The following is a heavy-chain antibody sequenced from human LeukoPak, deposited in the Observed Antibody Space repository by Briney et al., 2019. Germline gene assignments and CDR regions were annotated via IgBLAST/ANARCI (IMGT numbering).Heavy chain of an antibody. CDR2: IYHSGST. CDR1: GGSISSGGYS. V-gene: IGHV4-30-2*01. J-gene: IGHJ4*02. D-gene: IGHD6-19*01. Sequence: ASQTLSLTCAVSGGSISSGGYSWSWIRQPPGKGLEWIGYIYHSGSTYYNPSLKSRVTISVDRSKNQFSLKLSSVTAADTAVYYCARNSGWTILGWPVGFDCWGQGTLVTVSS. CDR3: ARNSGWTILGWPVGFDC.